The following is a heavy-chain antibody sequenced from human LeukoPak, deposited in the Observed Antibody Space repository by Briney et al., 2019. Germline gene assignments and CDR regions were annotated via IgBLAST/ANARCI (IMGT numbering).Heavy chain of an antibody. CDR1: GYTFTNYW. V-gene: IGHV5-51*01. Sequence: GESLKISCKASGYTFTNYWIGWVRQMPGKGLEWMGIIYPGDSDTRYSPSFQGQVTISADKSISTAYLQWSSLKASDTAMYYCARHALWFGEVVGYFDYWGQGTLVTVSS. J-gene: IGHJ4*02. D-gene: IGHD3-10*01. CDR3: ARHALWFGEVVGYFDY. CDR2: IYPGDSDT.